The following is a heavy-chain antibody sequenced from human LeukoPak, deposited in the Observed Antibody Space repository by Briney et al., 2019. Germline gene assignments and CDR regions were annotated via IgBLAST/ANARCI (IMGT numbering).Heavy chain of an antibody. D-gene: IGHD6-13*01. Sequence: GGSLRLSCAVSGFSFSSHWMSWVRQAPGRGLEWVANINQDGSEKHYVDPVKGRFIISRDNAKNSLYLQMNSLRAEDSAVYYCARDIEAPGIAFGYWGQGSLVTVSS. J-gene: IGHJ4*02. CDR2: INQDGSEK. CDR1: GFSFSSHW. V-gene: IGHV3-7*03. CDR3: ARDIEAPGIAFGY.